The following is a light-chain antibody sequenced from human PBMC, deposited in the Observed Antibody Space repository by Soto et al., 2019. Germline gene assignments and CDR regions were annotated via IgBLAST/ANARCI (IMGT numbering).Light chain of an antibody. CDR1: ESVGST. Sequence: EIFMTQSPATLSVSPGEKVILSCRASESVGSTLAWHQQKPGQAPRLLIRGACTRATGVPARFSGSGSGTEFTLTISGLQSEDFAVYYCQQYSTSLTFGGGTTLEIK. CDR3: QQYSTSLT. J-gene: IGKJ4*02. CDR2: GAC. V-gene: IGKV3-15*01.